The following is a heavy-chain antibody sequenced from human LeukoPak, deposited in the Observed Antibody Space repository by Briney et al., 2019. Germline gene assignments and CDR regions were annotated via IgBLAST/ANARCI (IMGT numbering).Heavy chain of an antibody. CDR1: GFTFSSYA. Sequence: PGGSLRLSCAASGFTFSSYAMSWVRQAPGKGLEWVSAISGSGGSTYYADSVKGRFTISRDNAKNSLYLQMNSLRAEDTAVYYCARVPNPYSSSWYGYWGQGTLVTVSS. CDR3: ARVPNPYSSSWYGY. J-gene: IGHJ4*02. D-gene: IGHD6-13*01. CDR2: ISGSGGST. V-gene: IGHV3-23*01.